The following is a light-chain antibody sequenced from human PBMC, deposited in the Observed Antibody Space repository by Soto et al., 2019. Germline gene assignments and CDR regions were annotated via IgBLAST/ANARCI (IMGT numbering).Light chain of an antibody. CDR1: SSNIGARYD. V-gene: IGLV1-40*01. Sequence: QSVLTQPPSVSGAPGQRVTISCTGSSSNIGARYDVHWYQQLPGTAPKLLIYGNSNRPSGVPDRFSASNSGTSASLAITGLQAEDEAEYYCQSYDSSLGGAVFGTGTKLTVL. J-gene: IGLJ1*01. CDR2: GNS. CDR3: QSYDSSLGGAV.